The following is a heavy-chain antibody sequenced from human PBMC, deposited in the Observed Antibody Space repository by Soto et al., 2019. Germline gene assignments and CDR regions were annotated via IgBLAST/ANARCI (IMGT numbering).Heavy chain of an antibody. CDR1: GFTFSSYE. Sequence: EAQLVESGGGLVQPGGSLRLSCAASGFTFSSYEMNWVRQAPGKGLEWVSYISSSGSTIYYADSVKGRFTISRDNAKNSLYLQMNSLRAEDTAVYYCARVTRYSGYADYWGQGTLVTVSS. J-gene: IGHJ4*02. CDR3: ARVTRYSGYADY. V-gene: IGHV3-48*03. D-gene: IGHD5-12*01. CDR2: ISSSGSTI.